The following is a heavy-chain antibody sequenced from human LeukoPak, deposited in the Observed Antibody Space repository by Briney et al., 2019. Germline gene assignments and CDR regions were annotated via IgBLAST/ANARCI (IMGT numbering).Heavy chain of an antibody. V-gene: IGHV4-38-2*01. CDR2: IYHTGDT. Sequence: PSETLSLTCAVSDYLINNGYYWGWIRQPPGKGLEWIGSIYHTGDTYYNPSLKSRVTISASTSRNQFSLRLNSVTAADTAVYYCARHLGYCSDGSCSSTYFDYWGQGAPVTVSS. D-gene: IGHD2-15*01. J-gene: IGHJ4*02. CDR1: DYLINNGYY. CDR3: ARHLGYCSDGSCSSTYFDY.